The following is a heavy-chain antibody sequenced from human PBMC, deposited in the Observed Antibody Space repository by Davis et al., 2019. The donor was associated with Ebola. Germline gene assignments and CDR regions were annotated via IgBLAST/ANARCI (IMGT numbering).Heavy chain of an antibody. D-gene: IGHD2-15*01. Sequence: GESLNISCAASGITFSSYGMPCVRQAPGKGLEWVAVIWCDGSNKYYADSVKGRFTISRDNSKNTLYLQMNSLRAEDTAVYYCARDGGAYCSGGSCYSTPRVYWGQGTLVTVSS. V-gene: IGHV3-33*01. CDR2: IWCDGSNK. CDR3: ARDGGAYCSGGSCYSTPRVY. J-gene: IGHJ4*02. CDR1: GITFSSYG.